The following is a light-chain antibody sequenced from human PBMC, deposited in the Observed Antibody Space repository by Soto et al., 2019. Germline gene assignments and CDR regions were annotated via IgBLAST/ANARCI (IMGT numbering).Light chain of an antibody. CDR1: QSISSY. CDR2: AAS. V-gene: IGKV1-39*01. J-gene: IGKJ3*01. CDR3: QQSYSTPLT. Sequence: DIQMTQSPSSLSASVGDRVTITCRASQSISSYLTWYQQKPGKAPKLLIYAASSLHSGVPSRFSGSGSGTDFTLTISSLQPEDFATYYCQQSYSTPLTFGPGTKVDIK.